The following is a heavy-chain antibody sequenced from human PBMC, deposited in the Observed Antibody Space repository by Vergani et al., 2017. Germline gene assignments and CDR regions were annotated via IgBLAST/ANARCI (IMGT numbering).Heavy chain of an antibody. J-gene: IGHJ6*03. V-gene: IGHV4-61*02. Sequence: QVQLQESGPGLVKPSQTLSLTCTVSGGSISSGSYYWSWIRQPAGKGLEWIGRIYTSRSTNYNPSLKSRVTISVDTSKNQFSLKLSSVTAADTAVYYCATVVAARHYYYYYMDVWGKGTTVTVSS. CDR3: ATVVAARHYYYYYMDV. CDR2: IYTSRST. CDR1: GGSISSGSYY. D-gene: IGHD6-6*01.